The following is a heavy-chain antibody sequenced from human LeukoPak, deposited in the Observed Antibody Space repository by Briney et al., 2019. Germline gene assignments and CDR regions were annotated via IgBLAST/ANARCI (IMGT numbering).Heavy chain of an antibody. Sequence: PGGSLRLSCAASGFTFSTCAMSWVRQAPGKGLEWVALMSYDGSNTYYTDSVKGRFTISRDNSKNTLYLQMNSLRTEDTAVYYCAKATLRDKFIGSSSFDYWGQGTLVTVSS. CDR2: MSYDGSNT. V-gene: IGHV3-30*10. CDR1: GFTFSTCA. D-gene: IGHD1-26*01. CDR3: AKATLRDKFIGSSSFDY. J-gene: IGHJ4*02.